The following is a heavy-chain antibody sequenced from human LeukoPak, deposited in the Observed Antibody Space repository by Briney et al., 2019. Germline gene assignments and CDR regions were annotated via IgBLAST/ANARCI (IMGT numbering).Heavy chain of an antibody. CDR1: GGSFSGYY. Sequence: PSETLSLTCAVYGGSFSGYYWSWIRQPPGKGLEWIGEINHSGSTNYNPSLKSRVTISVDTSKNQFSLKLSSVTAADTAVYYCASSSGWYDFYFDYWGQGTLVTVS. CDR2: INHSGST. D-gene: IGHD6-19*01. V-gene: IGHV4-34*01. J-gene: IGHJ4*02. CDR3: ASSSGWYDFYFDY.